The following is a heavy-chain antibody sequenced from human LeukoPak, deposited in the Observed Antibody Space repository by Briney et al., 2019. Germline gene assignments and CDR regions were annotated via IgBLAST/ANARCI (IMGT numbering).Heavy chain of an antibody. CDR2: MNPGSGNT. CDR1: GYTFTSFD. D-gene: IGHD3-10*01. Sequence: ASVKVSCKAPGYTFTSFDINWARQATGQGPEWMGWMNPGSGNTGYAQRFRGRVTMTRDTSISTAYLELSSLTSEDTAVYYCASHTYYLSSGSFGHWGQGTLVTVSS. V-gene: IGHV1-8*01. J-gene: IGHJ4*02. CDR3: ASHTYYLSSGSFGH.